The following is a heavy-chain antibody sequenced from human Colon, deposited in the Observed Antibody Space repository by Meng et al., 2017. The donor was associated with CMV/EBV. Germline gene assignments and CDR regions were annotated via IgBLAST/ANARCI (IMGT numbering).Heavy chain of an antibody. CDR1: GDSITSSF. Sequence: GSLRLSCTVSGDSITSSFWSWIRQPPGKGLEWIGEINHSGSTNYNPSLKSRVTISVDTSKNQFSLKLSSVTAADTAVYYCARIPRITIFGVVIAYFDYWGQGTLVTVSS. D-gene: IGHD3-3*01. CDR2: INHSGST. V-gene: IGHV4-34*01. J-gene: IGHJ4*02. CDR3: ARIPRITIFGVVIAYFDY.